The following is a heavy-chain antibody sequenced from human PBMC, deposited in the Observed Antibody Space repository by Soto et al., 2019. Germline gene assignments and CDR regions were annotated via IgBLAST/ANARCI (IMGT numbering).Heavy chain of an antibody. D-gene: IGHD3-10*01. Sequence: VQLLQSGAEVKKPGASLKVSCKASGYTFTNYAIHWVRQAPGQRLEWMGWINGGNGDTKYSQRFQGRVTITRDTSASIAYVELSSLRSEDTAVYYCARGVGQYDYWGQGTLVTVSS. CDR3: ARGVGQYDY. CDR2: INGGNGDT. CDR1: GYTFTNYA. V-gene: IGHV1-3*01. J-gene: IGHJ4*02.